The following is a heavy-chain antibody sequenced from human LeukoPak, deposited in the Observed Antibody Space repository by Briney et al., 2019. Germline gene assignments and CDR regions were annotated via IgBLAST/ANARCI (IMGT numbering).Heavy chain of an antibody. CDR1: GGTFSSYA. CDR3: AREVGYSYGPDDY. J-gene: IGHJ4*02. V-gene: IGHV1-69*05. CDR2: IIPISGTA. D-gene: IGHD5-18*01. Sequence: EASVKVSCMASGGTFSSYAISWVRQAPGQGLEWMGGIIPISGTANYAQKFQGRVTMTTDTSTSTAYMELRSLRSDDTAVYYCAREVGYSYGPDDYWGQGTLVTVSS.